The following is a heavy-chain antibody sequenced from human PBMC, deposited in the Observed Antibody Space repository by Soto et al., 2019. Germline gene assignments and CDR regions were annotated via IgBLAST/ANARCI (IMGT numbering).Heavy chain of an antibody. Sequence: GGSLRLSCVAAGFTFSDYAMTWVRQAPGKGLEWVSVISATGATTYYADSVRGRFTISRDNSKNTLNLQMNDLRVEDTAVIYCAKGRKSTEKDIAVMLAAASSIQHWGQGTLVTVSS. V-gene: IGHV3-23*01. CDR3: AKGRKSTEKDIAVMLAAASSIQH. CDR1: GFTFSDYA. J-gene: IGHJ1*01. D-gene: IGHD2-15*01. CDR2: ISATGATT.